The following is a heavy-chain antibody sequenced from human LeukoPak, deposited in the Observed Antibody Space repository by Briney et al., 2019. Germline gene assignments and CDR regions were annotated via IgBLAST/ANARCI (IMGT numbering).Heavy chain of an antibody. CDR2: IYPGDSDT. J-gene: IGHJ4*02. CDR3: ARFVGACSGGSCYSDY. D-gene: IGHD2-15*01. V-gene: IGHV5-51*01. Sequence: GESLQISCKGSRYSFTSYWIGWVRQMPGKGLEWMGIIYPGDSDTRYSPSFQGQVTISADKSISTVYLQWNSLKASDTAMYYCARFVGACSGGSCYSDYWGQGTLVTVSS. CDR1: RYSFTSYW.